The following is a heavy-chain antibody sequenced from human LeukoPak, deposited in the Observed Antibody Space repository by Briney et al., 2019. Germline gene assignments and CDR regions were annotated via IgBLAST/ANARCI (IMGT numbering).Heavy chain of an antibody. CDR3: ARGQWLDNY. D-gene: IGHD6-19*01. CDR1: GGSISSGGYY. CDR2: IYYSGST. J-gene: IGHJ4*02. Sequence: PSETLSLTCTVSGGSISSGGYYWSWIRQHPGEGLEWIGYIYYSGSTYYNPSLKSRVTISVDTSKNQFSLKLSSVTAAGTAVYYCARGQWLDNYWGQGVLVTVSS. V-gene: IGHV4-31*03.